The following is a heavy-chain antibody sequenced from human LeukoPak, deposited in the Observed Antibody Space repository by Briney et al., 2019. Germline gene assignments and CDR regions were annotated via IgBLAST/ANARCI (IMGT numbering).Heavy chain of an antibody. CDR2: ISAYNGNT. CDR3: ARRLRITIFGVVTTDAFDI. V-gene: IGHV1-18*01. CDR1: GYTFTSYG. D-gene: IGHD3-3*01. J-gene: IGHJ3*02. Sequence: ASVKVSCKASGYTFTSYGISWVRQAPGQGLEWMGWISAYNGNTNYAQKLQGRVTMTTDTSTSTAYMELRSLRSDDTAVYYCARRLRITIFGVVTTDAFDIWGQGIMVTVSS.